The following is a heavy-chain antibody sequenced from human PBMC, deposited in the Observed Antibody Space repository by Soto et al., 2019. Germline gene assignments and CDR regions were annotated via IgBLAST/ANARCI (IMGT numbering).Heavy chain of an antibody. D-gene: IGHD6-19*01. J-gene: IGHJ4*02. CDR1: GFTFSNAW. CDR3: TTAWIRAVAGRMDY. Sequence: VGSLRFSCAASGFTFSNAWMSWVRQAPGKGLEWVGRIKSKTDGGTTSYAAPVKGRFTIARDDSKNTLYLQMNSLQTEDTAVYYCTTAWIRAVAGRMDYWGPGTLVTVSS. V-gene: IGHV3-15*01. CDR2: IKSKTDGGTT.